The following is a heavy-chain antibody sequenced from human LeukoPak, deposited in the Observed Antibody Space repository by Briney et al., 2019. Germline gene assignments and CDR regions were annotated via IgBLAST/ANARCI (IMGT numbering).Heavy chain of an antibody. D-gene: IGHD2-2*02. CDR2: ISYGGSNK. V-gene: IGHV3-30-3*01. Sequence: GGSLRLPCAASGFTFSSYAMHWVRQAPGKGLEWVAVISYGGSNKYYADSVKGRFTISRDNSKNALYLQMNSLRAEDTAVYSCARGYCTSSSCYNDYWGQGTLVTVSS. CDR1: GFTFSSYA. J-gene: IGHJ4*02. CDR3: ARGYCTSSSCYNDY.